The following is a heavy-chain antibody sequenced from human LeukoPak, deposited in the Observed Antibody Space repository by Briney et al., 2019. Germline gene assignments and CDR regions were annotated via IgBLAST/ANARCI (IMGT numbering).Heavy chain of an antibody. CDR2: IYNSGST. D-gene: IGHD2-21*02. CDR1: GGSISSGDDY. V-gene: IGHV4-30-4*01. CDR3: ARGGVTQDWFDP. Sequence: PSETLSLTCTVSGGSISSGDDYWSWIRQPPGKGLEWIGYIYNSGSTYYNPSLKSRVIISIDTSKKQFSLKLNSVTAADTAVYYCARGGVTQDWFDPWGQGTLVTVSS. J-gene: IGHJ5*02.